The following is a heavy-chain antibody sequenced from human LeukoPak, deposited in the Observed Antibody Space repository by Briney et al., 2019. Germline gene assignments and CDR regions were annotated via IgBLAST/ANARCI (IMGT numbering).Heavy chain of an antibody. CDR3: ARRGHDYGSSPFDY. Sequence: SETLSLTCTVSGGSVNNGSYYWSWIRQPPGEGLEWIAYIYYTGSTKYNPSLKSRITVSVDASTNQFSLKLSSVTAADAAVYYCARRGHDYGSSPFDYWGQGTLVIVSS. CDR1: GGSVNNGSYY. V-gene: IGHV4-61*01. D-gene: IGHD4-17*01. CDR2: IYYTGST. J-gene: IGHJ4*02.